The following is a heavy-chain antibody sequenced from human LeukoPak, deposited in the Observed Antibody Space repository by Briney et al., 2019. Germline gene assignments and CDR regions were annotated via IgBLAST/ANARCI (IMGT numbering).Heavy chain of an antibody. CDR2: INHSGST. CDR1: GYSISSGYY. Sequence: SETLSLTCAVSGYSISSGYYWGWIRQPPGKGLEWIGEINHSGSTNYNPSLKSRVTISVDTSKNQFSLKLSSVTAADTAVYYCARGAYGDLEFDYWGQGTLVTVSS. D-gene: IGHD4-17*01. V-gene: IGHV4-38-2*01. J-gene: IGHJ4*02. CDR3: ARGAYGDLEFDY.